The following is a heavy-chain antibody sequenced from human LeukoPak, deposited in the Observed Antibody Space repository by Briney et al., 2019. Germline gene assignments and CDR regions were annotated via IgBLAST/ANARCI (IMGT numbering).Heavy chain of an antibody. CDR1: GASISNGAYS. Sequence: SETLSLTCAVSGASISNGAYSWGWIRQPPGKGLEWIRYIYHSGSTYYNLSLKSRVTISVDTSKNQFSLKLSSVTAADTAVYYCARTYSYSSSWYGYWGQGTLVTVSS. V-gene: IGHV4-30-2*05. D-gene: IGHD6-13*01. J-gene: IGHJ4*02. CDR3: ARTYSYSSSWYGY. CDR2: IYHSGST.